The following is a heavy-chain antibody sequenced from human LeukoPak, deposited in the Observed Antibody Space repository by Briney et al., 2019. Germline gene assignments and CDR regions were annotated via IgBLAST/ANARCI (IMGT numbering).Heavy chain of an antibody. CDR3: AREERYCSSTSCYIFDY. Sequence: KPSETLFLTCTVSGGSISSYSWSWIRQPAGKGLEWIGRIYTSGSTNYNPSLQSRVTMSVDASKNQFSLKLSSVTAADTAVYYCAREERYCSSTSCYIFDYWGQGTLVTVSS. J-gene: IGHJ4*02. D-gene: IGHD2-2*02. CDR1: GGSISSYS. CDR2: IYTSGST. V-gene: IGHV4-4*07.